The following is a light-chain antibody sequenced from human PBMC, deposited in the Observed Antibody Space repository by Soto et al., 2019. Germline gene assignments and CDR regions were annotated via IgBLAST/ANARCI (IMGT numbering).Light chain of an antibody. Sequence: DIQMTQSPSTLSASVGDRVTIICRASQNINSWVAWYQQKPGKAPKALIYDASSLESGVPSRFSGSGSGTYFTLTITSLKPDDFATYYCKQYDSYSQSTFGQGINVEIK. CDR2: DAS. CDR3: KQYDSYSQST. CDR1: QNINSW. V-gene: IGKV1-5*02. J-gene: IGKJ1*01.